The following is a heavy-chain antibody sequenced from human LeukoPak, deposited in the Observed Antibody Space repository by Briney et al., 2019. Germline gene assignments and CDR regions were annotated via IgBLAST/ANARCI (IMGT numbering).Heavy chain of an antibody. CDR2: INHSGST. V-gene: IGHV4-34*01. CDR1: GGSFSGYY. CDR3: ARGYGSGGSCCTFDP. D-gene: IGHD2-15*01. Sequence: PSETLSLTCAVYGGSFSGYYWSWIRQPPGKGLEWIGEINHSGSTNYNPSLKSRVTISVDTSKNQFSLKLSSVTAADTAVYYCARGYGSGGSCCTFDPWGQGTLVTVSS. J-gene: IGHJ5*02.